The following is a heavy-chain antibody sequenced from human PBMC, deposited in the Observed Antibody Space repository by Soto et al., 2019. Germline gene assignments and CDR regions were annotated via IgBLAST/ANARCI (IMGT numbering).Heavy chain of an antibody. CDR1: GFAFNTYS. D-gene: IGHD6-19*01. CDR2: ITRGSSYI. J-gene: IGHJ4*02. CDR3: ARDDGWLILDY. Sequence: EVQLVESGGGPVKPGGSLRLSCAASGFAFNTYSMNWVRQAPGKGLEWVAFITRGSSYIYYSDSVRGRFTISRDNAKNSLYLQRNSVRAEYTAIYYCARDDGWLILDYWGQGTLVTVSS. V-gene: IGHV3-21*06.